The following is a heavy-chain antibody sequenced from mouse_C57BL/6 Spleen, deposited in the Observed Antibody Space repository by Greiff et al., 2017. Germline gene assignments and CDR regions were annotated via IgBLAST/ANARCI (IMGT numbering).Heavy chain of an antibody. CDR1: GYAFSSYW. V-gene: IGHV1-80*01. J-gene: IGHJ4*01. CDR3: ARMGGAYDYDVGYAMDY. Sequence: QVQLKESGAELVKPGASVKISCKASGYAFSSYWMNWVKQRPGKGLEWIGQLYPGDGDTNYNGKFKGTATLTADKSSSTAYMQLSSLTSEDSAVYFCARMGGAYDYDVGYAMDYWGQGTSVTVSS. D-gene: IGHD2-4*01. CDR2: LYPGDGDT.